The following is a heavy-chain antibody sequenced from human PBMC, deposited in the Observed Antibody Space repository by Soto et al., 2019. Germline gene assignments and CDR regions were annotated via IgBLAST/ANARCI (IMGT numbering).Heavy chain of an antibody. CDR2: INDIGST. CDR1: GGSLTNSDYY. CDR3: ARDPDGRNSFDY. J-gene: IGHJ4*02. V-gene: IGHV4-30-4*02. Sequence: SETLSLTCTFSGGSLTNSDYYWCWTRQPLGKGLEWIGYINDIGSTNYNPSLKSRLTMSVDTSKNQFSLRVSSMSAAVTAVYYCARDPDGRNSFDYWGSGTLLTVSA. D-gene: IGHD4-17*01.